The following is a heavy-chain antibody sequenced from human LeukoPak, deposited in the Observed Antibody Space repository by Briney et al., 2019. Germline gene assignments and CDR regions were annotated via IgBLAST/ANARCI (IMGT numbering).Heavy chain of an antibody. D-gene: IGHD3-3*02. CDR3: ARDGPFHGFGGSIFGAC. Sequence: ASVKVSCKGSGYTFTNYGISWVRQAPAQGLEWMGWISADNGNTKYTEKFQGRIAMTTDTATSTAYMDLRSLRSDDTAVYYCARDGPFHGFGGSIFGACWGQGTLVAVSP. CDR1: GYTFTNYG. CDR2: ISADNGNT. J-gene: IGHJ4*02. V-gene: IGHV1-18*01.